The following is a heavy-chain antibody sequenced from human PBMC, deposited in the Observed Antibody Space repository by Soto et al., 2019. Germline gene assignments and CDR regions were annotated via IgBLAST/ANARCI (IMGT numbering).Heavy chain of an antibody. CDR1: GYTFTSYD. J-gene: IGHJ5*02. V-gene: IGHV1-8*01. Sequence: QGQLVQSGAEVKKPGASVKVSCKASGYTFTSYDINWVRQATGQGLEWMGWMNPNSGNTGYAQKFQGRVTMTRNTSRSTADLELSSLRSEDTAVYYCARVGWPGDYVGDWFDTWGQGTLVTVSS. D-gene: IGHD4-17*01. CDR2: MNPNSGNT. CDR3: ARVGWPGDYVGDWFDT.